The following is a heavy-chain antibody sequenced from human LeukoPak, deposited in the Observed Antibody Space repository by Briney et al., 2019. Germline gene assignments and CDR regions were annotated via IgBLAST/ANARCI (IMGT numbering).Heavy chain of an antibody. Sequence: PGGSLRLSCAASGFTFSSQWMSWVRQAPGRGREGVANVNQGGTEKYYVDAVQGRFRISRDNAENSLYLQMNSLRAEDTAVYYCAREHYFYHMDGWGKGTTVTVSS. CDR2: VNQGGTEK. CDR3: AREHYFYHMDG. V-gene: IGHV3-7*01. CDR1: GFTFSSQW. J-gene: IGHJ6*03.